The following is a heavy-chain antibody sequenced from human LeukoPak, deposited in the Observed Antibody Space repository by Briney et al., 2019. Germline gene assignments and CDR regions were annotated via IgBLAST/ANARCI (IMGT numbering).Heavy chain of an antibody. CDR2: IYYSGST. Sequence: SETLSLTCTVSGGSISSYYWSWIRQPPGKGLEWIGYIYYSGSTNYNPSPKSRVTISVDTSKNQFSLKLSSVTAADTAVYYCARDGGGSFWSGYKNWFDPWGQGTLVTVSS. CDR3: ARDGGGSFWSGYKNWFDP. V-gene: IGHV4-59*12. CDR1: GGSISSYY. D-gene: IGHD3-3*01. J-gene: IGHJ5*02.